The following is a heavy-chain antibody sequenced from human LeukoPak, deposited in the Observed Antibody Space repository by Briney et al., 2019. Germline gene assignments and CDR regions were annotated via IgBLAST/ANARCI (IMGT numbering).Heavy chain of an antibody. V-gene: IGHV1-69*05. D-gene: IGHD6-13*01. CDR2: IIPIFGTA. CDR3: ARDPGIAAAGTTSFQH. J-gene: IGHJ1*01. Sequence: ASVKVPCKASGGTFSSYAISWVRQAPGQGLEWMGGIIPIFGTANYAQKFQGRVTITTDESTSTAYMELSSLRSEDTAVYYCARDPGIAAAGTTSFQHWGQGTLVTVSS. CDR1: GGTFSSYA.